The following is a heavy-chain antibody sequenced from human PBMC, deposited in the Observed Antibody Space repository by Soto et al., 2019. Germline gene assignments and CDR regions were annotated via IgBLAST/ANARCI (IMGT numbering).Heavy chain of an antibody. CDR1: GGSISSYY. Sequence: SETLSLTCTVSGGSISSYYWSWIRQPPGKGLEWIGYIYYSGSTNYNPSLKSRVTISVDTSKNQFSLKLSSVTAADTAVYYCARVSVGELLDYWGQGTLVTVSS. CDR2: IYYSGST. V-gene: IGHV4-59*12. D-gene: IGHD3-16*01. J-gene: IGHJ4*02. CDR3: ARVSVGELLDY.